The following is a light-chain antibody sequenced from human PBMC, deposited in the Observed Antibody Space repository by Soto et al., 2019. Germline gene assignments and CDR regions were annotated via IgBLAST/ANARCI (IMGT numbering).Light chain of an antibody. J-gene: IGKJ2*01. CDR1: QSVSSY. Sequence: DIQMTQSPSSLSASIGDRVTITCRASQSVSSYLSWYQQKPGKAPKLLIYAASNLESGVPSRFSGSGSGTDFTLIISGLQPEDFATYYCQQSYSTPYTFGQGTKLEIK. CDR2: AAS. CDR3: QQSYSTPYT. V-gene: IGKV1-39*01.